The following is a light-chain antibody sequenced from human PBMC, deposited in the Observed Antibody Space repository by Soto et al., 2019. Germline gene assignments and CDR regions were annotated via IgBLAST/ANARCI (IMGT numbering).Light chain of an antibody. V-gene: IGKV1-9*01. CDR1: QDIASY. CDR2: KAS. J-gene: IGKJ4*01. CDR3: QQLNSYPLT. Sequence: IQLTQSPSSLSASVGDRFTITCRASQDIASYLAWYQQKPGKAPKLLIYKASTLKSGVPSRFSGSGSGTEFTLTISSLQPDDFATYSCQQLNSYPLTFGGGTKVDIK.